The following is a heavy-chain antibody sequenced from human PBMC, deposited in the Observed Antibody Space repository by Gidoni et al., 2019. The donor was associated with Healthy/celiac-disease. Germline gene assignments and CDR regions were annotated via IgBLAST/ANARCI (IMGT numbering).Heavy chain of an antibody. Sequence: EVQLVESGGGLVKPGGSLRLSCAASGLPFSSYSMNWVRQAPGKGLEWVSSISSSSSYIYYADSVKGRFTISRDNAKNSLYLQMNSLRAEDTAVYYCARDYDILTGLDYWGQGTLVTVSS. J-gene: IGHJ4*02. V-gene: IGHV3-21*01. CDR3: ARDYDILTGLDY. CDR2: ISSSSSYI. CDR1: GLPFSSYS. D-gene: IGHD3-9*01.